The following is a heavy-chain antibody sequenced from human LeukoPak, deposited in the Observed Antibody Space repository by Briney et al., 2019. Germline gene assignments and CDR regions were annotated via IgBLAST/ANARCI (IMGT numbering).Heavy chain of an antibody. J-gene: IGHJ3*02. D-gene: IGHD1-26*01. Sequence: PGGSLRLSCAASGFTSSAYWMHWVRQVPGKGLVWVSRINSDVSTTNYADYVKGRFTISRDNAKNTIYLQMNSLRAEDTAVYYCARYGRYRAFDIWGPGTVVTVSS. CDR2: INSDVSTT. V-gene: IGHV3-74*01. CDR3: ARYGRYRAFDI. CDR1: GFTSSAYW.